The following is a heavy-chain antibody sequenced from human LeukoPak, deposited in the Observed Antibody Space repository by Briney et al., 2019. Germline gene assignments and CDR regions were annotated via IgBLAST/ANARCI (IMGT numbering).Heavy chain of an antibody. Sequence: GGSLRLSCAATGFSFNTYNMNWVRQAPGKGLEWVSSISTASIYIYYADSVKGRFTISRDNAKNSLYLQMNSLRAEDTAVYYCAREIGGGDYYYSYYMDVWGKGTTVSVSS. V-gene: IGHV3-21*06. CDR1: GFSFNTYN. CDR2: ISTASIYI. D-gene: IGHD2-21*02. J-gene: IGHJ6*03. CDR3: AREIGGGDYYYSYYMDV.